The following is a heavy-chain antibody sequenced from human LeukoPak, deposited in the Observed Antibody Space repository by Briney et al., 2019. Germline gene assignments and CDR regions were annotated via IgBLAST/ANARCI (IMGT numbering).Heavy chain of an antibody. CDR3: ARDDGSATLGFDS. D-gene: IGHD1-26*01. Sequence: SVKVSCKASGTTFSRPAISWVRQAPGQGLEWMGGVIPILGTTNYAQKFQDRVSITTDESTSTAYMEVSSLRSVDTAVYYCARDDGSATLGFDSWGQGTLVTVSS. V-gene: IGHV1-69*05. CDR1: GTTFSRPA. CDR2: VIPILGTT. J-gene: IGHJ4*02.